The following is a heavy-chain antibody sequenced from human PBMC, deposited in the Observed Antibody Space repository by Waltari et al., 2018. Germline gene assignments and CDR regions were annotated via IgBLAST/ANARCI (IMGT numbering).Heavy chain of an antibody. CDR3: ARDYCDRTNCHGMDV. Sequence: QVQLVESGGGVVQPGRSLRLSCAASGFTFSSYAMHWVRQAPGKGVGWVAVISYNERNIYYVDAVKGRFTISRDNSRKTLYLQMNSLRTEDTAVYYCARDYCDRTNCHGMDVWGQGTTVTVSS. V-gene: IGHV3-30*04. J-gene: IGHJ6*02. D-gene: IGHD3-22*01. CDR1: GFTFSSYA. CDR2: ISYNERNI.